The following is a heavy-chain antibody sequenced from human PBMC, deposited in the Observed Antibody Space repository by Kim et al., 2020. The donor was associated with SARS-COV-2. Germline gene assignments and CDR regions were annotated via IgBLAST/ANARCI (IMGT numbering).Heavy chain of an antibody. CDR2: IIPIFGTA. V-gene: IGHV1-69*13. CDR3: ARDGRYFDWLPASPQYGMDV. D-gene: IGHD3-9*01. J-gene: IGHJ6*02. CDR1: GGTFSSYA. Sequence: SVKVSCKASGGTFSSYAISWVRQAPGQGLEWMGGIIPIFGTANYAQKFQGRVTITADESTSTAYMELSSLRSEDTAVYYCARDGRYFDWLPASPQYGMDVWGQGTTVTVSS.